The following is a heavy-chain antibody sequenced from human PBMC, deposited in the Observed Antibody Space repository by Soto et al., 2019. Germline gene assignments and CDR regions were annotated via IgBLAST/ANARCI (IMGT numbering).Heavy chain of an antibody. CDR1: GYSISSGYH. Sequence: PSETLSLTCTDSGYSISSGYHWAWIRQPPGKGLEWLGSVHYSGNTYYNPSLKSRLTISVDKSKNQFSLNLSSVTAADTAVYYCARQDRVAAEGRWFDPWGQGTLVTVSS. CDR3: ARQDRVAAEGRWFDP. CDR2: VHYSGNT. V-gene: IGHV4-38-2*02. J-gene: IGHJ5*02. D-gene: IGHD3-10*01.